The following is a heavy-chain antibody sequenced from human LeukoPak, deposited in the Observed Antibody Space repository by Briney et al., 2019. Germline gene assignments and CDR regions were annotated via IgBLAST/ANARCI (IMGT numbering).Heavy chain of an antibody. CDR3: AKGSRHACDYWYYFDY. Sequence: GGSLRLSCAASRFTFSTYWMHWVRQAPGKGLVWVSRINSDGSSTGYADSVKGRFTISRDNSKNTLYLQMNSLRAEDTAVYYCAKGSRHACDYWYYFDYWGQGSLVTVSS. J-gene: IGHJ4*02. CDR2: INSDGSST. D-gene: IGHD4-17*01. V-gene: IGHV3-74*01. CDR1: RFTFSTYW.